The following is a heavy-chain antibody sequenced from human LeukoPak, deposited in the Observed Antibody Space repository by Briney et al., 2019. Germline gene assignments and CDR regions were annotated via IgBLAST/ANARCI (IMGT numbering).Heavy chain of an antibody. D-gene: IGHD6-19*01. J-gene: IGHJ4*02. Sequence: GGSLRLSCAASGFTFSSYAMHWVRQAPGKGLEWVAVISYDGSNKYYADSVKGRFTISRDNSKNTLYLQMNSLRAEDTAVYYCARGSTVAGTRTHDYWGQGTLVTVSS. CDR3: ARGSTVAGTRTHDY. V-gene: IGHV3-30*14. CDR2: ISYDGSNK. CDR1: GFTFSSYA.